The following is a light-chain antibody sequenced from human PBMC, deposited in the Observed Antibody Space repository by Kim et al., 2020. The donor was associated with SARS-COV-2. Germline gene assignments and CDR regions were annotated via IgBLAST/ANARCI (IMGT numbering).Light chain of an antibody. V-gene: IGKV1-39*01. J-gene: IGKJ4*01. CDR3: QQSYSTPLT. CDR1: QSISSY. Sequence: ASVRNNVTIPCRASQSISSYLNWYQQKPGKAPKLLIYAASSLQSGVPSRFSGSGSGTDFTLTISSLQPEDFATYYCQQSYSTPLTFGGGTKVDIK. CDR2: AAS.